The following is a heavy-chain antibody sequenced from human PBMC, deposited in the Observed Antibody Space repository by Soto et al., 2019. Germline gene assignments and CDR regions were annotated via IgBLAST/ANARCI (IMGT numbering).Heavy chain of an antibody. CDR2: IYYSGST. CDR3: ARDLIDGYFDC. Sequence: SETLSLTCTVSGGSINSGAYYWSWIRQHPGKGLEWIGYIYYSGSTYYNPSLKSRVTISVDTSKNQFSLKLSSVTAADTAVHYCARDLIDGYFDCWGQGTLVTVSS. J-gene: IGHJ4*02. CDR1: GGSINSGAYY. V-gene: IGHV4-31*03.